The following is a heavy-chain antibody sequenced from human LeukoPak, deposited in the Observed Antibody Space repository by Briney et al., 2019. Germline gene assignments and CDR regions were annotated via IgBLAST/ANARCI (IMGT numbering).Heavy chain of an antibody. CDR1: GGSFSDYY. D-gene: IGHD5-18*01. CDR3: ARDSVDTAMATDY. CDR2: INHTGST. V-gene: IGHV4-34*01. J-gene: IGHJ4*02. Sequence: SETLSLTCAVYGGSFSDYYWSWIRQPPGKGLEWIGEINHTGSTNYNPSLKGRVTISVDTSKNQFSLKLSSVTAADTAVYYCARDSVDTAMATDYWGQGTLVTVSS.